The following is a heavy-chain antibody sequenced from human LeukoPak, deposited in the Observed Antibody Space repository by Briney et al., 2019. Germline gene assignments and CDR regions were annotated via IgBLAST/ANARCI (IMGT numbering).Heavy chain of an antibody. CDR2: INHSGST. J-gene: IGHJ4*02. CDR1: GGSFSGYY. CDR3: ARGRGGSFTDFDY. Sequence: RTSETLSLTCAVYGGSFSGYYWSWIRQPPGKGLEWIWEINHSGSTNYNPSLKSRVTISVDTSKNQFSLKLSSVTAADTAVYYCARGRGGSFTDFDYWGQGTLVTVSS. V-gene: IGHV4-34*01. D-gene: IGHD1-26*01.